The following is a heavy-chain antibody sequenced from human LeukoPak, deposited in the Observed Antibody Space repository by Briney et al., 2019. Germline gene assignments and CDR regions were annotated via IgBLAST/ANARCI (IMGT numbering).Heavy chain of an antibody. J-gene: IGHJ6*02. Sequence: SETLSLTCTVSGGSISSYYWSWIRQPPGKGLEWIGYIYYSGSTNYNPSLKSRVTISVDTSKNQFSLKLSSVTAADTAVYYCARDQGRTPSRYSYGYYYGMDVWGQGTTVTVSS. D-gene: IGHD5-18*01. CDR3: ARDQGRTPSRYSYGYYYGMDV. V-gene: IGHV4-59*01. CDR2: IYYSGST. CDR1: GGSISSYY.